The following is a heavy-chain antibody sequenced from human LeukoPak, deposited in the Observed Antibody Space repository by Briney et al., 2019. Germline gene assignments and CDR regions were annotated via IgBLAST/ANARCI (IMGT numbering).Heavy chain of an antibody. V-gene: IGHV3-23*01. D-gene: IGHD5-18*01. J-gene: IGHJ4*02. CDR2: INSNGGST. CDR1: GFTFITYA. CDR3: SRGLSTAIVTPFGY. Sequence: PGGSLRLSCAASGFTFITYAMSWVRQAPGKGLEWVSAINSNGGSTYYADSVRGRFTISRDNSKNTLYLQMNSLRAEDTALYYCSRGLSTAIVTPFGYWGQGTLVTVSS.